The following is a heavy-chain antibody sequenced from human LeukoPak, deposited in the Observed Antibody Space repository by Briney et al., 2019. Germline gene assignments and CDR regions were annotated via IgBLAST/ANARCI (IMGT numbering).Heavy chain of an antibody. V-gene: IGHV3-11*06. CDR2: ISVSSTYI. CDR1: GFTFSDYY. Sequence: PGGSLRLSCAASGFTFSDYYMSWIRQAPGKGLEWVSSISVSSTYIYYAASVKGRFTISRDNAKSSLYLQMNSLRAEDTAVYYCAGDWGYYFDYWGQGTLVTVSS. CDR3: AGDWGYYFDY. D-gene: IGHD3-16*01. J-gene: IGHJ4*02.